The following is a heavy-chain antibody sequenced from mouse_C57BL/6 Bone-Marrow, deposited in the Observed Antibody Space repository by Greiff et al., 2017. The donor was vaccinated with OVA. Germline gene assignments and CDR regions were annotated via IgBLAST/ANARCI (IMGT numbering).Heavy chain of an antibody. V-gene: IGHV1-49*01. CDR1: YFAFLASA. J-gene: IGHJ4*01. Sequence: QQSGAELVRPGSSVKLSCKDSYFAFLASAMHWVKQRPGHGLEWIGSFTMYSDATEYSENFKGKATLTANTSSSTAYMELSSLTSEDSAVYYCARSGSYGYYEDYAMDYWGQGTSVTVSS. CDR2: FTMYSDAT. D-gene: IGHD2-3*01. CDR3: ARSGSYGYYEDYAMDY.